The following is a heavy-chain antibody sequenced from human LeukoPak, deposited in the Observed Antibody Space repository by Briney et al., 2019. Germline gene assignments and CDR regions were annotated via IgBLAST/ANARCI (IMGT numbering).Heavy chain of an antibody. J-gene: IGHJ1*01. Sequence: ASVKVSCKASGYTFTSYFMHWVRQAPGRGLEWLGVINPGSGSTTYAQKFQGRVTMTRDTSTSTVYMELSSLRSEDTAVYYCARVADSGNYFQYFQHWGQGTLVTVSS. CDR3: ARVADSGNYFQYFQH. V-gene: IGHV1-46*01. CDR2: INPGSGST. CDR1: GYTFTSYF. D-gene: IGHD1-26*01.